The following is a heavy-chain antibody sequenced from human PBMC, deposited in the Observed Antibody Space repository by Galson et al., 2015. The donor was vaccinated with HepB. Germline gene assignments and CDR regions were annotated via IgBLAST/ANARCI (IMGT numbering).Heavy chain of an antibody. V-gene: IGHV3-33*01. J-gene: IGHJ6*02. CDR1: GFTFSSYG. D-gene: IGHD6-19*01. CDR3: ARDRSNSGWVRGGMDV. Sequence: SLRLSCAASGFTFSSYGMHWVRQAPGKGLEWVAVIWYDGSNKYYADSVKGRFTISRDNSKNTLYLQMNSLRAEDTAVYYCARDRSNSGWVRGGMDVWGQGTTVTVSS. CDR2: IWYDGSNK.